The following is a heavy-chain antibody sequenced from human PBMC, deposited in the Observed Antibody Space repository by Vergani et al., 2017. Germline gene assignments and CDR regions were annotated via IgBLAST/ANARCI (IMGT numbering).Heavy chain of an antibody. CDR3: ARGTESSGCYFDY. J-gene: IGHJ4*02. V-gene: IGHV4-39*07. D-gene: IGHD6-25*01. Sequence: QLQLQESGPGLVKPSETLSLTCTVSGGSISSSSYYWGWIRQPPGKGLEWIGSIYHSGSTYYNPSLKSRVTISVDRSKNQFSLKLSSVTAADTAVYYCARGTESSGCYFDYWGQGTLVTVSS. CDR2: IYHSGST. CDR1: GGSISSSSYY.